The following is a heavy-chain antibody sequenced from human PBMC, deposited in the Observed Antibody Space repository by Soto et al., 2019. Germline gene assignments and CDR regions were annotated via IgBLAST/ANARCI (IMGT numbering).Heavy chain of an antibody. CDR3: VKGSSYGYDGLDY. CDR2: ISGSGGSI. Sequence: DVQLLESGGDLVQPGESLRLSCVASGFTFSSYAMNWVRQAPGMGLEWVSTISGSGGSIYYADSVKGRFAISRDNSKNTLFLQMSSLRVEDTAIYYCVKGSSYGYDGLDYWGQGTLVTVSS. V-gene: IGHV3-23*01. D-gene: IGHD5-18*01. CDR1: GFTFSSYA. J-gene: IGHJ4*02.